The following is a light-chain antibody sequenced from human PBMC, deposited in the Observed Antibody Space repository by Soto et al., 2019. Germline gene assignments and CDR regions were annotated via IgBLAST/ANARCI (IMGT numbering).Light chain of an antibody. V-gene: IGKV1-8*01. J-gene: IGKJ1*01. CDR2: AAS. CDR3: QQYYSYPLT. CDR1: QGISSY. Sequence: AIRMTQSPSSFSASTGDRVTITCRARQGISSYLAWYQQKPGKAPKLLIYAASTLQSGVSSRFSGSGSGTDFTLTLSCLQSEEFATYYCQQYYSYPLTFGQGTKVEMK.